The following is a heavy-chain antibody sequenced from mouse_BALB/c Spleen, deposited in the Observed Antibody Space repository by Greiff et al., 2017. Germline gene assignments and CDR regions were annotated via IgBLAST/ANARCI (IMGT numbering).Heavy chain of an antibody. CDR2: IYPGNGDT. CDR3: AAAYYRYPFAY. J-gene: IGHJ3*01. D-gene: IGHD2-14*01. V-gene: IGHV1-12*01. CDR1: GYTFTSYN. Sequence: QVQLQQPGAELVKPGASVKMSCKASGYTFTSYNMHWVKQTPGQGLEWIGAIYPGNGDTSYNQKFKGKATLTADKSSSTAYMQLSSLTSEDSAVYYCAAAYYRYPFAYWGQGTLVTVSA.